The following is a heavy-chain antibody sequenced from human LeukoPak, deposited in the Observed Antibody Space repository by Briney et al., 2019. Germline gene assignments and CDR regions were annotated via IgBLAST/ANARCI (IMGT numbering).Heavy chain of an antibody. Sequence: SGTLSLTCTVSGGSISSGGYYWSWIRQHPGKGLEWIGYIYYSGSTYYNPSLKSRVTISVDTSKNQFSLKLSSVTAADTAVYYCAMGRSPGWFDPWGQGTLVTVSS. V-gene: IGHV4-31*03. CDR2: IYYSGST. CDR3: AMGRSPGWFDP. CDR1: GGSISSGGYY. J-gene: IGHJ5*02. D-gene: IGHD1-26*01.